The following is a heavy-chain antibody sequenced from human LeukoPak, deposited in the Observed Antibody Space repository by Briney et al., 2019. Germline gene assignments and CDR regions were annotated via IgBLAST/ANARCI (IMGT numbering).Heavy chain of an antibody. CDR1: GYTFTSYG. CDR3: ARVDTAGYLFDY. J-gene: IGHJ4*02. V-gene: IGHV1-18*01. Sequence: VASVKVSCTASGYTFTSYGISWVRQAPGQGLEWMGWFNPENGNTNYAQKFQGRVTMTRDTSTSTVYMELSSLRSEDTAVYYCARVDTAGYLFDYWGQGTLVTVSS. CDR2: FNPENGNT. D-gene: IGHD5-18*01.